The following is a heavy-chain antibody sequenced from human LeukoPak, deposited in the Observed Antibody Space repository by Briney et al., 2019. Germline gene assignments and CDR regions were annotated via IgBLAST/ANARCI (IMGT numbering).Heavy chain of an antibody. CDR3: ARTSGITIFGVVRGYYFDY. Sequence: GESLKISCKGSGYSFTSYWIGWVRQMPGKGLEWMGIIYPGDSDTRYSPSFQGQVTISADKSISTAYLQWSSLKASDTAMYYCARTSGITIFGVVRGYYFDYWGQGTLVTASS. D-gene: IGHD3-3*01. CDR2: IYPGDSDT. CDR1: GYSFTSYW. V-gene: IGHV5-51*01. J-gene: IGHJ4*02.